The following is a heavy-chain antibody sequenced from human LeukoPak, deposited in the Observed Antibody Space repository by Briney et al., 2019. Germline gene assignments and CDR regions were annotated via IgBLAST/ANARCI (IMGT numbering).Heavy chain of an antibody. V-gene: IGHV4-34*01. CDR3: ARDQANDYGDYMRWFDP. CDR2: INHSGST. CDR1: GGSFSGYY. J-gene: IGHJ5*02. Sequence: SETLSLTCAVYGGSFSGYYWSWIRQPPGKGLEWIGEINHSGSTNYNPSLKSRVTISVDTSKNQFSLKLSSVTAADTAVYYCARDQANDYGDYMRWFDPWGQGTLVTVSS. D-gene: IGHD4-17*01.